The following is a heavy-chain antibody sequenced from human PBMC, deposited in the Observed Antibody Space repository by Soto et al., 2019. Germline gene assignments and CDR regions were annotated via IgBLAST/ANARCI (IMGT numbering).Heavy chain of an antibody. Sequence: GGSLRLSCAASGITFSSYGMHWVRQAPGKGLEWVAVISYDGSNKYYADSVKGRFTISRDNSKNTLYLQMNSLRAEDTAVYYCAKLPVGAHGGVDAFDIWGQGTMVTVSS. CDR3: AKLPVGAHGGVDAFDI. J-gene: IGHJ3*02. D-gene: IGHD1-26*01. CDR1: GITFSSYG. V-gene: IGHV3-30*18. CDR2: ISYDGSNK.